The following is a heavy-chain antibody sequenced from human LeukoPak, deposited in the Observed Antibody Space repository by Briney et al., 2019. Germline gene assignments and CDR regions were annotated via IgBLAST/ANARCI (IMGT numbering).Heavy chain of an antibody. CDR2: IHYSGST. CDR3: ASGPFHDAFDI. CDR1: GGSISSYY. J-gene: IGHJ3*02. Sequence: SETLSLTCTVSGGSISSYYWSWIRQPPGKGLEWIGYIHYSGSTSYNPSLKSRVTISVDTSKNQFSLKLSSVTAADTAVYYCASGPFHDAFDIWGQGTMVTVSS. V-gene: IGHV4-59*12.